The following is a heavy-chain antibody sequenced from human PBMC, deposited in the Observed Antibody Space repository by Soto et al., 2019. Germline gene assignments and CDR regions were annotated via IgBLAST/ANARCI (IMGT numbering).Heavy chain of an antibody. J-gene: IGHJ6*02. CDR3: ARIRLVYYYYYGMDV. CDR2: INHSGST. D-gene: IGHD6-25*01. Sequence: SETLSPTCAVYGGSFSGYYWSWIRQPPGKGLEWIGEINHSGSTNYNPSLKSRVTISVDTSKNQFSLKLSSVTAADTAVYYCARIRLVYYYYYGMDVWGQGTTVTVSS. CDR1: GGSFSGYY. V-gene: IGHV4-34*01.